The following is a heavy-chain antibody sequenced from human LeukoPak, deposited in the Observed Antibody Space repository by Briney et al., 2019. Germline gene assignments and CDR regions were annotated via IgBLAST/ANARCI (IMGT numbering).Heavy chain of an antibody. V-gene: IGHV6-1*01. D-gene: IGHD3-22*01. Sequence: SQTLSLTCAISLDSVSSNSAAWSWTRQSPSGGLGWLGRIYYRSKWYNDYAVSVRGRITINPDTSKNQFSLHLNSVTPEDTAVYYCARGSHDSTWYWGQGTLVTVSS. CDR2: IYYRSKWYN. CDR1: LDSVSSNSAA. CDR3: ARGSHDSTWY. J-gene: IGHJ4*02.